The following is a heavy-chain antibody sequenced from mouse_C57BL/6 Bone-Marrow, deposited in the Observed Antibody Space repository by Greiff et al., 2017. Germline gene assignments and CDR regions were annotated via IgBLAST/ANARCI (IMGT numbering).Heavy chain of an antibody. D-gene: IGHD1-1*01. V-gene: IGHV1-69*01. J-gene: IGHJ3*01. CDR2: IDPSDSYT. CDR1: GYTFTSYW. CDR3: AREGHYHYGPWFAY. Sequence: QVQLQQPGAELVMPGASVKLSCKASGYTFTSYWMHWVKQRPGQGLEWIGEIDPSDSYTNYNQKFKGKSTLTVDKSSSTAYMQLSSLTSEDSAVYYCAREGHYHYGPWFAYWGQGTLVTVSA.